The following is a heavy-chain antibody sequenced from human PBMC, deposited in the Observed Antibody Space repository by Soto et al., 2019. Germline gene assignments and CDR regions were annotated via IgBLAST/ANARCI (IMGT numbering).Heavy chain of an antibody. J-gene: IGHJ5*02. D-gene: IGHD2-2*01. CDR1: GFTFSSYA. V-gene: IGHV3-23*01. Sequence: GGSLRLSCAASGFTFSSYAMSWVRQAPGKGLEWVSAISGSGGSTYYADSVKGRFTISRDNSKNTLYLQMNSLRAEDTAVYYGAKLFVVVPAAIGDWFDPWGQGTLVTVSS. CDR3: AKLFVVVPAAIGDWFDP. CDR2: ISGSGGST.